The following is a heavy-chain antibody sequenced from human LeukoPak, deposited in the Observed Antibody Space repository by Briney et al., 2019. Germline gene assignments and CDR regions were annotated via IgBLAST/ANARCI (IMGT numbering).Heavy chain of an antibody. V-gene: IGHV1-18*01. CDR3: ARVQVYCSSTSCSPGRDPFDY. CDR1: GYTFTSYG. J-gene: IGHJ4*02. CDR2: ISAYNGNT. Sequence: ASLKVSCKASGYTFTSYGFSWVRQAPGQGLEWMGWISAYNGNTNYAQKLQGRVTMTTDTSTSTAYMELRSLRSDDTAVYYCARVQVYCSSTSCSPGRDPFDYWGQGTLVTVSS. D-gene: IGHD2-2*01.